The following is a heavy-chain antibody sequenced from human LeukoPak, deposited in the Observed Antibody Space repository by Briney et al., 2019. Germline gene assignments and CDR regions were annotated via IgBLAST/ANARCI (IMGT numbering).Heavy chain of an antibody. Sequence: SETLSLTCAVYGGSFSGYYWSWIRQPPGKGLEWIGEINHSGSTNYNPSLKSRVTISVDTSKNQFSLKLSSVTAADTAVYYCARNRAVGATVNFDYWGQGTLVTVSS. CDR1: GGSFSGYY. V-gene: IGHV4-34*01. J-gene: IGHJ4*02. D-gene: IGHD1-26*01. CDR2: INHSGST. CDR3: ARNRAVGATVNFDY.